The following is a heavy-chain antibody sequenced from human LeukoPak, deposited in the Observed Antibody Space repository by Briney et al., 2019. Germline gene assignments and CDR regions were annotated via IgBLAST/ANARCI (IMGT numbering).Heavy chain of an antibody. Sequence: PGGSLRLSCAASGFTFSNAWMNWVRQAPGKGLVWVSRINGDGGSTDYADSVKGRFTISRDNAKNTLYLQMNSLRAEDTAVYYCVRGGVDYWGQGTLVTVSS. CDR1: GFTFSNAW. CDR2: INGDGGST. J-gene: IGHJ4*02. D-gene: IGHD3-16*01. V-gene: IGHV3-74*01. CDR3: VRGGVDY.